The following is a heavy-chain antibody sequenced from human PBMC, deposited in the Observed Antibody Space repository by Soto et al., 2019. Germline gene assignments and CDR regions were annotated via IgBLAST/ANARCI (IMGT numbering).Heavy chain of an antibody. CDR2: IYYSGST. Sequence: QVQLQESGPGLVKPSQTLSLTCTVSGGSISSGGYYWSWIRQHPGKGLEWIGYIYYSGSTYYNPSLKSLVTISVDTSKNQFSLKLSSVTAADTAVYYCARDRLCSGGSCYHFHPGAFDIWGQGTMVTVSS. V-gene: IGHV4-31*01. CDR1: GGSISSGGYY. J-gene: IGHJ3*02. CDR3: ARDRLCSGGSCYHFHPGAFDI. D-gene: IGHD2-15*01.